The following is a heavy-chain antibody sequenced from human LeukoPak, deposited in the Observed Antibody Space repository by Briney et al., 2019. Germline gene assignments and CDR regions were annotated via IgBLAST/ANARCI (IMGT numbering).Heavy chain of an antibody. V-gene: IGHV4-61*02. D-gene: IGHD3-10*01. CDR1: GDSISSGSYY. J-gene: IGHJ4*02. CDR3: ARAIWFGEAHDY. CDR2: IYSSGST. Sequence: NPSETLSLTCTVSGDSISSGSYYWSWIRQPAGKGLEWIGRIYSSGSTNYNPSLKSRVTISVDSSKNQFSLRLNSVTAADTAVYYYARAIWFGEAHDYWGQGTLVTVSS.